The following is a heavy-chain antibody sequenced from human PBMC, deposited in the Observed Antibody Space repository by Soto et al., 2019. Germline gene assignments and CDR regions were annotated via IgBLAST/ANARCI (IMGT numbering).Heavy chain of an antibody. Sequence: QTGGSLRLSCAASGFTFSSYAMSWVRQAPGKGLEWVSAISGSGGSTYYADSVKGRFTISRDNSKNTLYLQMNSLRAEDTAVYYCAKEMLGYCSSTSCPTRQFDYWGQGTLVTVSS. CDR1: GFTFSSYA. CDR2: ISGSGGST. D-gene: IGHD2-2*01. V-gene: IGHV3-23*01. CDR3: AKEMLGYCSSTSCPTRQFDY. J-gene: IGHJ4*02.